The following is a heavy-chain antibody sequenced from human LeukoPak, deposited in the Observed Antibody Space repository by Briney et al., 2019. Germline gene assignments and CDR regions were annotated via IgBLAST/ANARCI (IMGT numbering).Heavy chain of an antibody. CDR2: IRSDGSDT. Sequence: GGTLRLSCAASGFTFSSYWMSWVRQPPGKGLEWVAFIRSDGSDTYSAASVKGRFTISRDNSKNTLWLQMNSLRAEDTAVYYCAKHDSSSDFWGQGTLVTVSS. V-gene: IGHV3-30*02. CDR3: AKHDSSSDF. J-gene: IGHJ4*02. D-gene: IGHD3-22*01. CDR1: GFTFSSYW.